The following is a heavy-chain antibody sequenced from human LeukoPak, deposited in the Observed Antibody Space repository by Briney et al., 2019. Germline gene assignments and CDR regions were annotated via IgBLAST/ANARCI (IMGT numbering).Heavy chain of an antibody. V-gene: IGHV3-7*04. CDR1: GFTFSNYW. CDR2: IKQDGSER. J-gene: IGHJ4*02. CDR3: ARVCDVWSGYYRDY. D-gene: IGHD3-3*01. Sequence: PGGSLRLSCAASGFTFSNYWLSWVRQAPGKGLEWVANIKQDGSERYYVDSVKGRFIVSRDNAKNSLYLHMNSLGAEDTAVYYCARVCDVWSGYYRDYWGQGTLVTVSS.